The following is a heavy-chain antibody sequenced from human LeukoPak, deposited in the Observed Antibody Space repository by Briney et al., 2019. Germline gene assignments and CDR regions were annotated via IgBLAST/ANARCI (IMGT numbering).Heavy chain of an antibody. V-gene: IGHV1-18*01. D-gene: IGHD5-12*01. CDR2: ISAYNGNT. CDR3: ASGPPDKWQLLV. J-gene: IGHJ4*02. CDR1: GYTFTTYG. Sequence: ASVKVSCKASGYTFTTYGISRVRQAPGQGLEWMGWISAYNGNTYYVKKFQGRVTMTRDTSTSTAYMGLRSLRSDDTAVYYCASGPPDKWQLLVWGQGTQVTVSS.